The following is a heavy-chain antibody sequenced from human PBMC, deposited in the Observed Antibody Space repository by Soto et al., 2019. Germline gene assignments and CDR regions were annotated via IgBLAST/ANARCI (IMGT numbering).Heavy chain of an antibody. D-gene: IGHD4-17*01. CDR3: ARVNYGDYYYGMDV. V-gene: IGHV4-59*01. J-gene: IGHJ6*02. CDR2: ISYTGSA. CDR1: GGSINYSY. Sequence: SETLSLTCTVSGGSINYSYWTWIRQPPGKGLEWIGYISYTGSANYNASLKSRLTISVDTSKNQFSLKLSSVTATDTALYYCARVNYGDYYYGMDVWGQGTTVTVSS.